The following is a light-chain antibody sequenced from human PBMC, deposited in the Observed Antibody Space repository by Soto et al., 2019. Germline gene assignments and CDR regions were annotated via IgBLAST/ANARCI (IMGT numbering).Light chain of an antibody. CDR3: QQYNNWPLT. CDR2: GAS. Sequence: VMAQSPATLSVSPGESATLSCRASQSVSSNLAWYQQKPGQGPRLLIYGASTRATGVPARFSGGGSGTEFTLTISSLQSEDFAVYYCQQYNNWPLTFGGGTKVEVK. J-gene: IGKJ4*01. V-gene: IGKV3-15*01. CDR1: QSVSSN.